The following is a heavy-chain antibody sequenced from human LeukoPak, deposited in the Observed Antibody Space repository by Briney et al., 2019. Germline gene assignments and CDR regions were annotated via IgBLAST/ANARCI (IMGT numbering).Heavy chain of an antibody. CDR3: ARDLLNYYGSGEAPTSYYGMDV. J-gene: IGHJ6*02. D-gene: IGHD3-10*01. CDR2: ISDSGTNT. Sequence: GGSLRLSCAASGFTFSSYAMSWVRQAPGKGLEWLSVISDSGTNTYYADSVKGRVTISRDNSKDTLYLQMNSLRAEDTAVYYCARDLLNYYGSGEAPTSYYGMDVWGQGTTVTVSS. V-gene: IGHV3-23*01. CDR1: GFTFSSYA.